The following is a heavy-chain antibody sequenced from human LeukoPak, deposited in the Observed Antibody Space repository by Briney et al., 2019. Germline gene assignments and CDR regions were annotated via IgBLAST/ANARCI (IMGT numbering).Heavy chain of an antibody. V-gene: IGHV1-69*05. CDR3: ASSVGSSSYYYYYMDV. J-gene: IGHJ6*03. CDR2: IIPIFGTA. CDR1: GYDFGSYG. D-gene: IGHD6-6*01. Sequence: ASVKVSCKASGYDFGSYGIIWVRQAPGQGLEWMGGIIPIFGTANYAQKFQGRVTITTDESTSTAYMELSSLRSEDTAVYYCASSVGSSSYYYYYMDVWGKGTTVTVSS.